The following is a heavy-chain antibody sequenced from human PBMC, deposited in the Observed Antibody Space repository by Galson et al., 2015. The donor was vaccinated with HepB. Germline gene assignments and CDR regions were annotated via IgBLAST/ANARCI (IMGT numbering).Heavy chain of an antibody. D-gene: IGHD3-10*01. CDR2: ISVYNGNT. V-gene: IGHV1-18*01. CDR3: GRVMLHYGSGSPRGS. CDR1: GYTFTSYG. J-gene: IGHJ5*02. Sequence: SVKVSCKASGYTFTSYGISWVRQAPGQGLEWMGWISVYNGNTNYAEKFQGRVTMTTDTSTRTANMELRSLRSDDTAVYYCGRVMLHYGSGSPRGSWGQGTPVTVSS.